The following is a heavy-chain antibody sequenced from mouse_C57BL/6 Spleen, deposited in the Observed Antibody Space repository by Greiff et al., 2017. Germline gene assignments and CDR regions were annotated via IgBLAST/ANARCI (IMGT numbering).Heavy chain of an antibody. CDR2: IDPENGDT. V-gene: IGHV14-4*01. CDR1: GFNIKDDY. CDR3: TYYYGSSVYAMDY. Sequence: EVKLMESGAELVRPGASVKLSCTASGFNIKDDYMHWVKQRPEQGLEWIGWIDPENGDTEYASKFQGKATITADTSSNTAYLQLSSLTSEDTAVYYCTYYYGSSVYAMDYWGQGTSVTVSS. D-gene: IGHD1-1*01. J-gene: IGHJ4*01.